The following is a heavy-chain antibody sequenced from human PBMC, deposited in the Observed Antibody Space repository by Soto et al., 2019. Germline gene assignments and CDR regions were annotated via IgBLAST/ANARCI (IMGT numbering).Heavy chain of an antibody. CDR3: VREADAYYYDSSGSHRDY. CDR1: GYSISSGYY. Sequence: SETLSLTCAVSGYSISSGYYWGWIRQPPGKGLEWIGSIYHSGSTYYNPSLKSRVTISVDTSKNQFSLKLSSVTAADTAVYYCVREADAYYYDSSGSHRDYWRQGTLVTVSS. D-gene: IGHD3-22*01. CDR2: IYHSGST. J-gene: IGHJ4*02. V-gene: IGHV4-38-2*02.